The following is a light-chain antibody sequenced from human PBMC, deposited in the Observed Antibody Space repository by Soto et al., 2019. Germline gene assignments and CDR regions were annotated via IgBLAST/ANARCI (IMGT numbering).Light chain of an antibody. Sequence: DIQMTQSPSTLSASVGDRVTITCRASQSISSWLAWYQQKPGKAPKLLIYKASSLESGVPSRFSGSGSGTEFTPTISSLQPDDFSTYYYQQYNSYPSTFGQGTKLEIK. CDR1: QSISSW. CDR2: KAS. CDR3: QQYNSYPST. V-gene: IGKV1-5*03. J-gene: IGKJ2*01.